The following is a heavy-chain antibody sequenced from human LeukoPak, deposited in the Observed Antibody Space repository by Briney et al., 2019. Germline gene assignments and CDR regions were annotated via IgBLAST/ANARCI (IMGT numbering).Heavy chain of an antibody. D-gene: IGHD3-22*01. CDR2: ISGSGGST. J-gene: IGHJ4*02. Sequence: GSLRLSCAASGFTFSSYAMSWVRQAPGKGLEWVSAISGSGGSTYYADSVKGRFTISRDNSKNTLYLQMNSLRAEDTAVYYCARPYDSSGYYGDYWGQGTLVTVSS. CDR3: ARPYDSSGYYGDY. V-gene: IGHV3-23*01. CDR1: GFTFSSYA.